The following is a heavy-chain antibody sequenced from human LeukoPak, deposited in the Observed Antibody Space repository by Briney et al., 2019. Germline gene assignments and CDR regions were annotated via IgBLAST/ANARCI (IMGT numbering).Heavy chain of an antibody. CDR2: ISAYNGNT. CDR3: ARGRGGFGDFYWFDP. D-gene: IGHD3-10*01. J-gene: IGHJ5*02. Sequence: GASVKVSCKASGYTFTSYGISWVRQAPGRGLEWMGWISAYNGNTNYAQKLQGRVTMTTDTSTSTAYMELSSLRSEDTAVYYCARGRGGFGDFYWFDPWGQGTLVTVSS. CDR1: GYTFTSYG. V-gene: IGHV1-18*01.